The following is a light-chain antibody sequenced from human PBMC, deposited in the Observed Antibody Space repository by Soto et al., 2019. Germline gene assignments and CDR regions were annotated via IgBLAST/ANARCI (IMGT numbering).Light chain of an antibody. Sequence: QAVVTQPPSASGTPGQRVTISCSGSSSNIGSNYVYWYQQFPGSAPKLLIYRNDQRPSGVPDRFSGSKSGTSASLAISGPLSEDDADYYCAAWDDSLSAVVFGGGTKLTVL. CDR3: AAWDDSLSAVV. J-gene: IGLJ2*01. V-gene: IGLV1-47*01. CDR2: RND. CDR1: SSNIGSNY.